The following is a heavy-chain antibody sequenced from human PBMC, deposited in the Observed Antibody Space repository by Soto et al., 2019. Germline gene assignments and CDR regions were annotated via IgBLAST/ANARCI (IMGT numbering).Heavy chain of an antibody. V-gene: IGHV3-23*01. CDR1: GFTFSSYA. Sequence: GGSLRLSCAASGFTFSSYAMSWVRQAPGKGLEWVSAISGSGGSTYYADSVKGRFTISRDNPKNTLYLQMNSLRAEDTALYYCAKDNTPYSSRYYYMDVWGKGTTVTVSS. D-gene: IGHD6-13*01. CDR3: AKDNTPYSSRYYYMDV. CDR2: ISGSGGST. J-gene: IGHJ6*03.